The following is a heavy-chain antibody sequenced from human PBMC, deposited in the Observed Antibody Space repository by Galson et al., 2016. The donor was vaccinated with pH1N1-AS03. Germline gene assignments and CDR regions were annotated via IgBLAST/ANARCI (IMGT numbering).Heavy chain of an antibody. J-gene: IGHJ4*02. CDR2: ISAYNGDT. V-gene: IGHV1-18*04. CDR3: ARGRHWMVSYYFDY. D-gene: IGHD6-19*01. CDR1: GYTFTSYG. Sequence: SVKVSCKASGYTFTSYGVSWVRQAPGQGLEWMGWISAYNGDTKYAQRLQGRVTMTTETSTTTAHMELTSLRSDDTAVYYCARGRHWMVSYYFDYWGQGTLVTVSA.